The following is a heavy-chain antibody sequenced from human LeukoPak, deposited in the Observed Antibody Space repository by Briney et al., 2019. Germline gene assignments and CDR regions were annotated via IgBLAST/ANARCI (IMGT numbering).Heavy chain of an antibody. CDR1: GFTFSSYA. D-gene: IGHD3-10*01. CDR2: ISGSGGST. V-gene: IGHV3-23*01. Sequence: PGGSLRLSCAASGFTFSSYAMSWVRQAPGKGLEWVSAISGSGGSTYYADSVKGRFTISRDNSKNTLHLQMNSLRAEDTAVYYCAKDLGSGSYYQPQAAFDIWGQGTMVTVSS. J-gene: IGHJ3*02. CDR3: AKDLGSGSYYQPQAAFDI.